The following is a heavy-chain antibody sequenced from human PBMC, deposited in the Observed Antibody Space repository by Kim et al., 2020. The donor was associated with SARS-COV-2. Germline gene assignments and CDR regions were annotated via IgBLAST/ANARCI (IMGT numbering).Heavy chain of an antibody. D-gene: IGHD2-15*01. J-gene: IGHJ4*02. Sequence: SVKVSCRASGGSFSTYMINWVRQAPGQGFEWMGGILPIFGTTDYAQKFQGRVTFTADESTQTAFMELSSLISDDTAVYYCSSSGDHRGGGVDYWGQGTPVTVSS. CDR1: GGSFSTYM. V-gene: IGHV1-69*13. CDR3: SSSGDHRGGGVDY. CDR2: ILPIFGTT.